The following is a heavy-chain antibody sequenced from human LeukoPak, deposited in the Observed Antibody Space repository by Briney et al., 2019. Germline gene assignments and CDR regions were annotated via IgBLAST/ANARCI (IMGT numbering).Heavy chain of an antibody. Sequence: SVKVSCKASGGTFSSYAISWVRQAPGQGLEWMGGIIPIFGTANYAQKFQGRVTMTRDMSTSTDYMELSSLRSEDTAVYYCARDNSVGTNAWWFDPWGQGTLVTVSS. CDR3: ARDNSVGTNAWWFDP. V-gene: IGHV1-69*05. CDR1: GGTFSSYA. D-gene: IGHD4-23*01. J-gene: IGHJ5*02. CDR2: IIPIFGTA.